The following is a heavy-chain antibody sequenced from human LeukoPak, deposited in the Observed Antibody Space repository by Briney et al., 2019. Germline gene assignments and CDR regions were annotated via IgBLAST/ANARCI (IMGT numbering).Heavy chain of an antibody. CDR1: GGSISSHTFY. D-gene: IGHD3-10*01. Sequence: PSETLSLTCTVSGGSISSHTFYWGWIRQPPGKGLEWIGNIYYSGGTYYNSSLKSRVTISVTASKNQFSLKLTSVTAADTAAYYCARMVRGVILGTNYYSYYMDVWGKGATVAVSS. CDR2: IYYSGGT. V-gene: IGHV4-39*01. CDR3: ARMVRGVILGTNYYSYYMDV. J-gene: IGHJ6*03.